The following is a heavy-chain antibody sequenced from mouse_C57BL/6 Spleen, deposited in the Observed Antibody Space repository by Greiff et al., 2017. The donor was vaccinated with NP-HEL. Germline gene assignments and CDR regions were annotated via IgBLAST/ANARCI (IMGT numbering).Heavy chain of an antibody. CDR3: ARSRRSGDYYAMDY. Sequence: VQLQQSGAELVKPGASVKISCKASGYAFSSYWMNWVKQRPGKGLEWIGQLYPGDGDTNYNGKFKGKATLTADKSSSTAYMQLSSLTSEDSAVYFCARSRRSGDYYAMDYWGQGTSVTVSS. CDR2: LYPGDGDT. CDR1: GYAFSSYW. V-gene: IGHV1-80*01. D-gene: IGHD3-2*02. J-gene: IGHJ4*01.